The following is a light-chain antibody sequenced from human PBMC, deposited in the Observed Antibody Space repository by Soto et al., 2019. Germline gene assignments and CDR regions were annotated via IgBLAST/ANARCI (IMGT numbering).Light chain of an antibody. CDR2: GAS. CDR3: QQYSISST. Sequence: EIVLTQSPGTLSLSPGERCTLSCRASQSVSSSYLAWYQQKPGXAPXXLIYGASTRATGIPDRFSGSGSGTEFTLTISRLDPEDFAVDYCQQYSISSTFGQGTKVDIK. J-gene: IGKJ1*01. CDR1: QSVSSSY. V-gene: IGKV3-20*01.